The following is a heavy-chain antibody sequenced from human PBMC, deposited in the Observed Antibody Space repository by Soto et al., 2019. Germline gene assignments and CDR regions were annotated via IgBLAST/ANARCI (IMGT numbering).Heavy chain of an antibody. CDR2: ISGHNGNT. J-gene: IGHJ4*02. CDR3: ARHRFNYYDNTVYYYFDY. Sequence: ASVKVSCKASGYSFTSYGISWVRQAPGQGPEWMGWISGHNGNTNHPQSLQGRVTMTTDTSRNTAYMELRSLRSDDTAVYYCARHRFNYYDNTVYYYFDYWGQGTLVTVSS. D-gene: IGHD3-22*01. CDR1: GYSFTSYG. V-gene: IGHV1-18*04.